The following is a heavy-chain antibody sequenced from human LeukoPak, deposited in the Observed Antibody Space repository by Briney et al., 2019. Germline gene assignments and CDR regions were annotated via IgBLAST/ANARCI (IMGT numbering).Heavy chain of an antibody. V-gene: IGHV4-34*01. J-gene: IGHJ5*02. CDR3: ARARGAGYYGSGSYARFDP. D-gene: IGHD3-10*01. CDR2: INHSGST. CDR1: GGSISSYY. Sequence: PSETLSLTCTVSGGSISSYYWSWIRQPPGKGLEWIGEINHSGSTNYNPSLKSRVTISVDTSKNQFSLKLSSVTAADTAVYYCARARGAGYYGSGSYARFDPWGQGTLVTVSS.